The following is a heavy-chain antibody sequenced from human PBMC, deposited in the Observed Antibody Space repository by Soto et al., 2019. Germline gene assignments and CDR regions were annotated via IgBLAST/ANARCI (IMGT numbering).Heavy chain of an antibody. V-gene: IGHV1-69*13. J-gene: IGHJ4*02. D-gene: IGHD2-21*02. Sequence: SVKVSCKASGGTFSSYAISWVRQAPGQGLEWMGGIIPIFGTANYAQKFQGRVTITADESTSTAYMELSSLRSEDTAVYYCARLAYCGGDCHNWGQGTLVTVSS. CDR3: ARLAYCGGDCHN. CDR1: GGTFSSYA. CDR2: IIPIFGTA.